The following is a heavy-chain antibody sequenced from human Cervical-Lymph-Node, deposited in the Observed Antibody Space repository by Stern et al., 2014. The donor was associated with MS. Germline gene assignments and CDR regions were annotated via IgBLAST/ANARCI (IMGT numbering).Heavy chain of an antibody. Sequence: QVQLVQSGAEVKKPGASVKVSCKASGYSFTSNAIHWVRQAPGQRLEWMGWIDTGNGRTKLSQNFQGRVTLTSDTSASTIYMEVRNLRSDDTAMYYCARDFGVYYFESWGQGTLVTVSS. J-gene: IGHJ4*02. CDR1: GYSFTSNA. CDR2: IDTGNGRT. V-gene: IGHV1-3*04. D-gene: IGHD3-3*01. CDR3: ARDFGVYYFES.